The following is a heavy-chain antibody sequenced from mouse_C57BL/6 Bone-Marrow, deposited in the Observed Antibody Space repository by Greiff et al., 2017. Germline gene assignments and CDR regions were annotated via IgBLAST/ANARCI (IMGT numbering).Heavy chain of an antibody. J-gene: IGHJ3*01. CDR1: GYTFTNYW. CDR2: IYPGGGYT. V-gene: IGHV1-63*01. D-gene: IGHD2-14*01. CDR3: ARAGYAWFAY. Sequence: VQLQQSGAELVRPGTSVKISCKASGYTFTNYWIGWAKQTPGHGLEWIGDIYPGGGYTNYNEKFKGKVTLTTDKSSSTAYMQFSSLTSEDSAIDYCARAGYAWFAYWGQGTLVTVSA.